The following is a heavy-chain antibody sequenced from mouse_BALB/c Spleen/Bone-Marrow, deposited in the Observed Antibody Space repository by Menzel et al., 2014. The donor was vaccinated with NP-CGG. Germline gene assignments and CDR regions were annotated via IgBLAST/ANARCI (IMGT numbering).Heavy chain of an antibody. Sequence: VQLQQSGAELVKPGASVELSCTASGFNIKDTYMNWVKQRPEQGLEWIGRIDPANGNTKYDPKFQGKATITADTSSNTAYLRLSSLTSEDTAVYYCAREYYGNYAWYFDVRGAGTTVTVSS. CDR2: IDPANGNT. D-gene: IGHD2-1*01. CDR3: AREYYGNYAWYFDV. J-gene: IGHJ1*01. V-gene: IGHV14-3*02. CDR1: GFNIKDTY.